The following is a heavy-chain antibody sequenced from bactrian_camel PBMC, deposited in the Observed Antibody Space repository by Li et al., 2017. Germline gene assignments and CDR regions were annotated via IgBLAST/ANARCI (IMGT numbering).Heavy chain of an antibody. V-gene: IGHV3S54*01. CDR2: LCPVGGAT. D-gene: IGHD4*01. CDR1: GPHYGSNC. Sequence: HVQLVESGGDLVQPGGSLRLSCAASGPHYGSNCMGWFRQPLGKEREGVAALCPVGGATYYGDSVKGRFTISQDNTKKMVYLQMDSLKPEDTAMYYCAALFHVPTNPRPMQTMPLGPRRLEYNYWGQGTQVTVS. CDR3: AALFHVPTNPRPMQTMPLGPRRLEYNY. J-gene: IGHJ4*01.